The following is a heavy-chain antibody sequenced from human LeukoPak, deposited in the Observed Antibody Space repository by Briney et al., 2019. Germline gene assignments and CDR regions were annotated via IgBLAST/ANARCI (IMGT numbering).Heavy chain of an antibody. CDR3: ARDPGRGYTYGYGFDY. CDR2: IWYDGSNK. V-gene: IGHV3-33*01. D-gene: IGHD5-18*01. J-gene: IGHJ4*02. CDR1: RFTFSNYG. Sequence: PGGSLRLSCAASRFTFSNYGMHWVRQAPGKGLEWVAVIWYDGSNKYYADSVKGRFTISRDNSKNTLYLQMNSLRAEDTAVYYCARDPGRGYTYGYGFDYWGQGTLVTASS.